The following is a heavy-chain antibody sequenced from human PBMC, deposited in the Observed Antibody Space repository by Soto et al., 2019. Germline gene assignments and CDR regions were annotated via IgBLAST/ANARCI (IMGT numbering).Heavy chain of an antibody. J-gene: IGHJ3*02. Sequence: EVQLLESGGGLVQPGGSLRLSCAASGFTFSSYAMSWVRQAPGKGLEWVSAISGSGGSTYYADSVKGRFTISRDNYKKTLYLQMNRLRAEDTAVYYCAKGVVVAAAFVIWRQGTMVTVSS. D-gene: IGHD2-15*01. CDR1: GFTFSSYA. CDR2: ISGSGGST. CDR3: AKGVVVAAAFVI. V-gene: IGHV3-23*01.